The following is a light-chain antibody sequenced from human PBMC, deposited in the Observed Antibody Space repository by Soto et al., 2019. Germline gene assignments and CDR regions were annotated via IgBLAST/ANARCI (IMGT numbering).Light chain of an antibody. Sequence: EIVLAQSPGTLSLSPGERATLSCRASQSVSSSDLARYQQKPGQAPRLLIYGASSRATGIPDRFSGSGSGTDFTLTVSRLEPEDFAVYYCQHYGSSRTFGQGTKVDIK. V-gene: IGKV3-20*01. CDR1: QSVSSSD. CDR3: QHYGSSRT. CDR2: GAS. J-gene: IGKJ1*01.